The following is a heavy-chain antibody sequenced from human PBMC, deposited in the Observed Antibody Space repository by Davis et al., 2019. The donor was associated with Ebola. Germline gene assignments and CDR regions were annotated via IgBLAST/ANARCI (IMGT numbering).Heavy chain of an antibody. Sequence: PGGSLRLSCKGSGYNFPTYWIAWVRQMPGKGLEWMGFIYPDDSDTTYSPSFQGQVTFSADKSISTAYLQWYSLKASDTAMYYWATRSAYTFDSWGQGTLVTVSS. CDR3: ATRSAYTFDS. V-gene: IGHV5-51*01. CDR1: GYNFPTYW. J-gene: IGHJ4*02. D-gene: IGHD3-3*01. CDR2: IYPDDSDT.